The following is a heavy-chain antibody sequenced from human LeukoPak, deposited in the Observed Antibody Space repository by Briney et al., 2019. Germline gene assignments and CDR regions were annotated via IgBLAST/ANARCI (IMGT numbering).Heavy chain of an antibody. V-gene: IGHV4-39*01. CDR2: IYYSGST. CDR3: ARHKSVRGYGYFDF. D-gene: IGHD3-10*02. CDR1: GRSISSSSYY. Sequence: SETLSLTCTVSGRSISSSSYYWGWIRQPPGKGLEWIGSIYYSGSTYSNPPLKSRVTICVDTSKNQFSPKRSSVTAADTAVYYCARHKSVRGYGYFDFWGEGTLVTVSS. J-gene: IGHJ4*02.